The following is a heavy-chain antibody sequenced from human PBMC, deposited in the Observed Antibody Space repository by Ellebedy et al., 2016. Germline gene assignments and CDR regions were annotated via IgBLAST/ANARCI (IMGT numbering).Heavy chain of an antibody. V-gene: IGHV1-18*04. J-gene: IGHJ4*02. D-gene: IGHD4-17*01. CDR2: IIPFYASA. CDR3: ARAGGDYGDSPGYFDY. Sequence: ASVKVSXXASGYPFTDYGISWVRQAPGQGLEWMGGIIPFYASATYAQKFKGRVTISADKSINTAYMEVTSLTSEDTAMYYCARAGGDYGDSPGYFDYWGQGTLVTVSS. CDR1: GYPFTDYG.